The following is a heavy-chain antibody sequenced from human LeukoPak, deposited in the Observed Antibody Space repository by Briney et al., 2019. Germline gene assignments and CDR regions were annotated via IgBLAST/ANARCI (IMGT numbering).Heavy chain of an antibody. CDR2: ISAYNGNT. Sequence: ASVKVSCKASGYTFTSYGISWVRQAPGQGLEWMGWISAYNGNTNYAQKLQGRVTMTTDTSTSTAYMELRSLRSDDTAVYYCARDPRAKYYDYVWGSFDYWGQGTLVTVSS. CDR1: GYTFTSYG. CDR3: ARDPRAKYYDYVWGSFDY. D-gene: IGHD3-16*01. V-gene: IGHV1-18*01. J-gene: IGHJ4*02.